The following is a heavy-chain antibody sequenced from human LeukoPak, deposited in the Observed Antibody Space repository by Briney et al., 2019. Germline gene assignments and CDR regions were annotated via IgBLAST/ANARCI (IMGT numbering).Heavy chain of an antibody. CDR1: GYTFTGYY. J-gene: IGHJ4*02. V-gene: IGHV1-2*06. CDR3: ARGLGGLGIFDY. Sequence: GASVKVSCKASGYTFTGYYMHWVRQAPGQGLEWMGRINPNSGGTNYAQKLQGRVTMTRDTSNSTAYMEMSRLRSDDTAVYYCARGLGGLGIFDYWGQGTLVTVSS. D-gene: IGHD7-27*01. CDR2: INPNSGGT.